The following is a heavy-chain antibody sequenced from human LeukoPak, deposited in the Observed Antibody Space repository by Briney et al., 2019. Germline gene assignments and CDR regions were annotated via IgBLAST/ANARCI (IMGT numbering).Heavy chain of an antibody. CDR2: ISSSSSYI. CDR1: GFTFSSYS. D-gene: IGHD6-13*01. V-gene: IGHV3-21*01. CDR3: ASGIAAAGSDY. Sequence: GGPLRLSCAASGFTFSSYSMNWVRQAPGKGLEWVSSISSSSSYIYYADSVKGRFTISRDNAKNSLYLQMNSLRAEDTAVYYCASGIAAAGSDYWGQGTLVTVSS. J-gene: IGHJ4*02.